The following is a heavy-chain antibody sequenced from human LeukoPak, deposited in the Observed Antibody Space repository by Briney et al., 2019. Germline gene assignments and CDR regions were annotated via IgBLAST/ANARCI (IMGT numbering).Heavy chain of an antibody. J-gene: IGHJ4*02. CDR3: AKDIGGGLRSFDY. CDR2: ISWNSGSI. CDR1: GFTFDDYA. Sequence: PGGSLRLSCAASGFTFDDYAMHWVRHAPGKGLEWVSGISWNSGSIGYADSVKGRFTISRDNAKNSLYLQMNSLRAEDTALYYCAKDIGGGLRSFDYWGQGTLVTVSS. D-gene: IGHD3-3*01. V-gene: IGHV3-9*01.